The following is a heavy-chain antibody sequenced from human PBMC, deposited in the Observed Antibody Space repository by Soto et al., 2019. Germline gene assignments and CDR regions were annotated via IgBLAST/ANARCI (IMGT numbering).Heavy chain of an antibody. CDR3: AAKSSSSWYPLDAFDI. CDR2: IVVGSGNT. V-gene: IGHV1-58*02. D-gene: IGHD6-13*01. J-gene: IGHJ3*02. Sequence: SVKVSCKTSGFTFTSSAMQWVRQARGQRLEWIGWIVVGSGNTNYAQKFQERVTITRDMSTSTAYMELSSLRSEDTAVYYCAAKSSSSWYPLDAFDIWGQGTMVTVSS. CDR1: GFTFTSSA.